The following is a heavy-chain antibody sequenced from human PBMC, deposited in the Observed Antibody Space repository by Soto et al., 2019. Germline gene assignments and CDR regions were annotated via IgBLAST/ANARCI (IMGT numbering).Heavy chain of an antibody. CDR1: GFTFDDYA. CDR3: SKDQALSSSDYMEV. J-gene: IGHJ6*03. CDR2: ISWNSGSI. V-gene: IGHV3-9*01. Sequence: EVQLVESGGGLVQPGRSLRLSCAASGFTFDDYAMHWVRQAPGKGLEWVSGISWNSGSIGYADSVKGRFTISRDNAKNSLYPQMNRLRAEDTALYYCSKDQALSSSDYMEVLGKGTTVTASS. D-gene: IGHD3-22*01.